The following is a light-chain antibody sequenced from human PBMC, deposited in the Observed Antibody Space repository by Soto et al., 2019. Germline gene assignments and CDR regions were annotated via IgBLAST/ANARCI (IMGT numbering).Light chain of an antibody. J-gene: IGKJ1*01. Sequence: EIVLTQSPGTLSLSPGERATLSCRASQSLSSSQLAWYQQKPGQAPRLLIHDASSRATGISDRFTGSGSGTDFTLTINRLEPEDFALYYCQQYGSSPPTFGQGTKVDIK. CDR3: QQYGSSPPT. CDR1: QSLSSSQ. V-gene: IGKV3-20*01. CDR2: DAS.